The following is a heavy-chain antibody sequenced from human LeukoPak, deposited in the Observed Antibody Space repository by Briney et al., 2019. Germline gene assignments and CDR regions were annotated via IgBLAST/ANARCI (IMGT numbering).Heavy chain of an antibody. J-gene: IGHJ2*01. CDR2: ISSSGGTI. D-gene: IGHD1-1*01. Sequence: GGSLRLSCSASGFSFSDYDMNWFRQAPGKGLEWVSYISSSGGTIYYTDSVKGRFTISRDNTKNSLYLQMNRLRAEDTAVYYCARAPYTTVVYWYFDLWGRGTLVTVSS. CDR3: ARAPYTTVVYWYFDL. V-gene: IGHV3-48*03. CDR1: GFSFSDYD.